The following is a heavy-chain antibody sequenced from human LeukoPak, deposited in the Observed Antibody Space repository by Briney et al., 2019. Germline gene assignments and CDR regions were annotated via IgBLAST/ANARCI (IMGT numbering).Heavy chain of an antibody. D-gene: IGHD3-22*01. CDR3: ARATYYYDSSGLSLDY. V-gene: IGHV4-4*02. CDR2: IYHSGST. Sequence: SGTLSLTCAVSGGSISSSNWWSWVRQPPGQGLEWIGEIYHSGSTNYDPSLKSRVTISVDKSKTPFSLKLSSVTAADTAVYYCARATYYYDSSGLSLDYWGQGTLVTVSS. J-gene: IGHJ4*02. CDR1: GGSISSSNW.